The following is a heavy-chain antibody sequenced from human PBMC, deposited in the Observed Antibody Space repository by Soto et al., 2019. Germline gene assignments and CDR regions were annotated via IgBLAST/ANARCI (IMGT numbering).Heavy chain of an antibody. J-gene: IGHJ4*02. CDR2: IRIKAYGGTT. D-gene: IGHD5-12*01. Sequence: PGGSLRRSCTASGFTYGDYAMRWVRQAPGKGLEWVGFIRIKAYGGTTEYAASVKGRFTISRDDSKSIAYLQMNSLKTEDTAVYYCTRESGVPGWGQGTLVTVSS. V-gene: IGHV3-49*04. CDR3: TRESGVPG. CDR1: GFTYGDYA.